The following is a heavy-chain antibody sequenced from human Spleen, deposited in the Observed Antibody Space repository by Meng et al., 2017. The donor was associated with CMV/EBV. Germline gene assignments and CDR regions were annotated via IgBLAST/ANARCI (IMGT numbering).Heavy chain of an antibody. CDR3: ARPMRTDTPSSLNWFDP. Sequence: ASVKVSCKASGYTFAGYYIHWVRQAPGQGLEWMGWINPDSGGTNYAQKFQGRVTMTRDTSITTAYMELRSLRSDDTAIYYCARPMRTDTPSSLNWFDPWGQGTLVTVSS. CDR2: INPDSGGT. CDR1: GYTFAGYY. V-gene: IGHV1-2*02. D-gene: IGHD5-18*01. J-gene: IGHJ5*02.